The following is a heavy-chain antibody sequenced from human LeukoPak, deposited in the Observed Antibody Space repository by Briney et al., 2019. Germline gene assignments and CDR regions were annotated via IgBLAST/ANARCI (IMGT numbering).Heavy chain of an antibody. Sequence: KSSETLSLTCTVSGGSISSNSYYWAWIRQPPGKGLEWIGRIYTSGSTNYNPSLKSRVTISVDTSKNQFSLKLSSVTAADTAVYYCARDMAAAGTAFDYWGQGTLVTVSS. J-gene: IGHJ4*02. CDR2: IYTSGST. CDR3: ARDMAAAGTAFDY. CDR1: GGSISSNSYY. V-gene: IGHV4-61*02. D-gene: IGHD6-13*01.